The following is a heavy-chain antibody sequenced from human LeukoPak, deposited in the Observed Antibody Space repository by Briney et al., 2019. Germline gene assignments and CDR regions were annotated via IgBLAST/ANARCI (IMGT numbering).Heavy chain of an antibody. CDR2: IYTSGST. J-gene: IGHJ4*02. CDR1: GGSISSYY. Sequence: SETLSLTCTVSGGSISSYYWSWIRQLAGKGLEWIGRIYTSGSTNYNPSLKSRVTMSVDTSKNQFSLKLSSVTAADTAVYYCARSPWYSGSYYFDYWGQGTLVTVSS. V-gene: IGHV4-4*07. CDR3: ARSPWYSGSYYFDY. D-gene: IGHD1-26*01.